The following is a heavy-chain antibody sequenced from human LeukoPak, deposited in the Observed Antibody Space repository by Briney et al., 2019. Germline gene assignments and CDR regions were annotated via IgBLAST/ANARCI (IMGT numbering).Heavy chain of an antibody. CDR3: ARRGYCTTPSCPVAQD. CDR2: ISSGADTI. CDR1: GFSFGSSA. J-gene: IGHJ4*02. Sequence: PGGSLRLSCAASGFSFGSSAMSWVRQAPGKGLEWVSAISSGADTIYYAESVRGRFTISRDNSRNTLFLQMNSLRAEDTAEYYCARRGYCTTPSCPVAQDWGQGTLVTVSS. D-gene: IGHD2-2*01. V-gene: IGHV3-23*01.